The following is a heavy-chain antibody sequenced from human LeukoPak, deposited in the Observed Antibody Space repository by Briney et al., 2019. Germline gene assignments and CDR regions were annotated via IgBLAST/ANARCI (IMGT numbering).Heavy chain of an antibody. D-gene: IGHD3-22*01. J-gene: IGHJ4*02. CDR1: GYTFTSYY. Sequence: ASVKVSCKASGYTFTSYYMHWVRQAPGQGLEWMGIINPSGGSTSYAQKFQGRVTMTRDTSTSTVYMELSSLRSEDTAVYYCARNYYDSSGYYYFLGDWGQGTLVTVSS. V-gene: IGHV1-46*01. CDR2: INPSGGST. CDR3: ARNYYDSSGYYYFLGD.